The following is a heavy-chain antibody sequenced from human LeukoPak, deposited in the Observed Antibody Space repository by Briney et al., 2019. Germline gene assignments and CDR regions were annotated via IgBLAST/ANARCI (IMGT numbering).Heavy chain of an antibody. CDR1: GYTFTSYA. CDR2: INPSGGST. D-gene: IGHD3-10*01. V-gene: IGHV1-46*01. CDR3: ARDRGDDWYFDL. Sequence: ASVKVSCKASGYTFTSYAMHWVRQAPGQGLEWMGIINPSGGSTSYAQKFQGRVTMTRDTSTSTVYMELSSLRSEDTAVCYCARDRGDDWYFDLWGRGTLVTVSS. J-gene: IGHJ2*01.